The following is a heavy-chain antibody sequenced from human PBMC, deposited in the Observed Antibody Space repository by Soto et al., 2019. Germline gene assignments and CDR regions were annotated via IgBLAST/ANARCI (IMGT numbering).Heavy chain of an antibody. CDR2: IKQDGSEI. J-gene: IGHJ3*01. Sequence: GGSLRLSCVGSGFTLSSYWMTWVRQAPGKGLEWVAKIKQDGSEIYYGGSVEGRFTISRDNARNSLYLQMNSLRAEDTAVYYCASTITIWAIDVWGRGTMVTVSS. CDR1: GFTLSSYW. CDR3: ASTITIWAIDV. V-gene: IGHV3-7*01. D-gene: IGHD3-3*01.